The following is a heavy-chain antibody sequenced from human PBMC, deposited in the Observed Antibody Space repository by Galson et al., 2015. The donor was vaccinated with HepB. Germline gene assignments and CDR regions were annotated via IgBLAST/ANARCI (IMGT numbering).Heavy chain of an antibody. J-gene: IGHJ5*02. D-gene: IGHD6-19*01. CDR3: ARDWGISVTGTWWFDP. CDR1: RFTFSNYN. Sequence: SLRLSCAASRFTFSNYNMNWVRQPPGKGLEWVASISTNSDYIHYADPVKGRFTISRDNAKNSLYLQMNSLRVEDTAVYYCARDWGISVTGTWWFDPWGQGTLVTVSS. V-gene: IGHV3-21*01. CDR2: ISTNSDYI.